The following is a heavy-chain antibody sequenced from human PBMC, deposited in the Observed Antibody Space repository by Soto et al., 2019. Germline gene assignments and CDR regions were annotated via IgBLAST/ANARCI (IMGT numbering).Heavy chain of an antibody. J-gene: IGHJ4*02. V-gene: IGHV3-74*01. Sequence: GGSLRLSCAASGFPFSSYWMHWVRQAPGKGLVWVSRIKGDGSETNYADSVKGRFTISRDNAKNTLYLQLNSLRAEDTAVYYCLRGNSGYGDFDYWGQGTRVTVSS. D-gene: IGHD5-12*01. CDR2: IKGDGSET. CDR3: LRGNSGYGDFDY. CDR1: GFPFSSYW.